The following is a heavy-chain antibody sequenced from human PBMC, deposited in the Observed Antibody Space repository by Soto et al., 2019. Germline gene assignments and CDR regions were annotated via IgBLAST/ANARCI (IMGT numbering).Heavy chain of an antibody. CDR2: IYYSGNT. CDR3: AREGGESSDGLYYFDS. V-gene: IGHV4-30-4*01. Sequence: PSETLSLTCTVSGGSTSSDNYWSWIRQPPGKGLEWIGHIYYSGNTDYNPSLKSRLAISIDTSKNQFSLKLSSVTAADTAVYFCAREGGESSDGLYYFDSCGQGSMVTVYS. CDR1: GGSTSSDNY. J-gene: IGHJ4*02. D-gene: IGHD3-16*01.